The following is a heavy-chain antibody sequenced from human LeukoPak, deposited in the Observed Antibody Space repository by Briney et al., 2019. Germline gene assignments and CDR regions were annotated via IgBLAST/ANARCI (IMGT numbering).Heavy chain of an antibody. CDR3: ARTTQGTTVTTIDY. D-gene: IGHD4-17*01. Sequence: GGSLRLSCAASGFTFSSYGMSWVRQAPGKGLEWVSSISSSSSYIYYADSVKGRFTISRDNAKNSLYLQMNSLRAEDTAVYYCARTTQGTTVTTIDYWGQGTLVTVSS. J-gene: IGHJ4*02. CDR1: GFTFSSYG. V-gene: IGHV3-21*01. CDR2: ISSSSSYI.